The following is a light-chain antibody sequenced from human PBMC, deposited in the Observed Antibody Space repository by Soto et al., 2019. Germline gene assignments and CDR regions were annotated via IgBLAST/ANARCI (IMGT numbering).Light chain of an antibody. Sequence: DIQLTQSPSFLSASVGDRVTITCRASQGISSYLAWYQQKPGKAPNLLIHTASTLQSGVPSRFSGSGSGTEFTLTISFLQPDDFATYYCQQYNSYSPLTFGGGTKVDI. V-gene: IGKV1-9*01. CDR3: QQYNSYSPLT. J-gene: IGKJ4*01. CDR2: TAS. CDR1: QGISSY.